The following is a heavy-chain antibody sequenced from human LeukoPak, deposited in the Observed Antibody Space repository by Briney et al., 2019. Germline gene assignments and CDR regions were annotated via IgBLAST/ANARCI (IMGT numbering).Heavy chain of an antibody. CDR2: ISPSSTYI. CDR1: GFTFISFK. CDR3: ARDFTGGEYFDS. V-gene: IGHV3-21*06. D-gene: IGHD3-16*01. Sequence: GGSLRLSCAASGFTFISFKMTWVRQAPGKGLEWVASISPSSTYIYYGDSLKGRVTVSRDNAKSLLFLHMSSLRPDDTAVYYCARDFTGGEYFDSWGQGALVSVSS. J-gene: IGHJ4*02.